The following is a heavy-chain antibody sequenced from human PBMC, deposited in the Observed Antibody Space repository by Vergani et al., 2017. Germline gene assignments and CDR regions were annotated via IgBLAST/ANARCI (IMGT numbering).Heavy chain of an antibody. J-gene: IGHJ5*02. CDR1: VGTFSRYA. V-gene: IGHV1-69*01. CDR2: SIPIFGTA. CDR3: AREMATISWFDP. Sequence: QVQLVQSGAEVKKPGSSVKVSCKASVGTFSRYAISWVRQAPGQGLEWMGGSIPIFGTANYAQKFQGRVTITADESTSTAYMELSSLRSEDTAVYYCAREMATISWFDPWGQGTLVTVSS. D-gene: IGHD5-24*01.